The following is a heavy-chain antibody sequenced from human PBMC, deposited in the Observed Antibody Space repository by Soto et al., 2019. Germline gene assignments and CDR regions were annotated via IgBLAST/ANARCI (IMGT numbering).Heavy chain of an antibody. CDR2: IIPIFGTA. J-gene: IGHJ5*02. Sequence: ASVKVSWKASGGTFSSYAISWVRQAPGQGLEWMGGIIPIFGTANYAQKFQGRVTITADESTNTAYMELSSLRSEDTAVYYCATYSGSSSRWFDPWGQGTLVTVSS. D-gene: IGHD6-6*01. CDR3: ATYSGSSSRWFDP. CDR1: GGTFSSYA. V-gene: IGHV1-69*13.